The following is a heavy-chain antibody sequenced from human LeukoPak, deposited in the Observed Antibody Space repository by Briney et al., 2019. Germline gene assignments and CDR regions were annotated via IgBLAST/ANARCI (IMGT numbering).Heavy chain of an antibody. V-gene: IGHV1-2*02. CDR3: ARAGTLEMATITNY. CDR2: IKPNSGGT. D-gene: IGHD5-24*01. J-gene: IGHJ4*02. Sequence: ASVKVSCKASGYTFTGYYMHWVRQAPGQGLEWMGWIKPNSGGTNYAQKFQGRVTMTRDTSISTAYMELSRLRSDDTAVYYCARAGTLEMATITNYWGQGTLVTVSS. CDR1: GYTFTGYY.